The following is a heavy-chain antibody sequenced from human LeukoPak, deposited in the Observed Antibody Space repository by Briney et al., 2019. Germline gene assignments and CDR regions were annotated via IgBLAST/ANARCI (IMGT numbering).Heavy chain of an antibody. J-gene: IGHJ4*02. D-gene: IGHD3-10*01. CDR2: FYDTRRP. V-gene: IGHV4-59*01. CDR1: GGSISLYY. CDR3: ARGRGSLTY. Sequence: SGTLSLTCTGSGGSISLYYLSWIRQPPGKGLEWVGYFYDTRRPKYNPSLEGRVTISVDMSMNQFSMNLTSVPAADTAVYYCARGRGSLTYWGQGTLASVSS.